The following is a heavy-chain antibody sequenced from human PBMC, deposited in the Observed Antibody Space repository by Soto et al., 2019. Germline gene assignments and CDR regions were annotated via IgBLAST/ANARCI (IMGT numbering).Heavy chain of an antibody. CDR2: IYHTGTI. D-gene: IGHD3-10*02. CDR1: GGSIGSGNFY. J-gene: IGHJ4*02. Sequence: SETLSLTCSVSGGSIGSGNFYWSWIRQPPGKGLEWLTSIYHTGTIYITPSLRSRLTISSDTSRNQFSLNLTSVTAADTALYFCDRQNVQIGPGLFDYWGRGTLVTVSS. V-gene: IGHV4-30-4*01. CDR3: DRQNVQIGPGLFDY.